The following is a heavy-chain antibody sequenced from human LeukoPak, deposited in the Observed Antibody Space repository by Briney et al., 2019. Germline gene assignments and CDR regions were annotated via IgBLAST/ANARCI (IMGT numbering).Heavy chain of an antibody. CDR1: GFTFSSHT. J-gene: IGHJ6*03. D-gene: IGHD3-22*01. CDR3: AKVYYYDSSGYYPNRNYYYYMDV. CDR2: ISSGGNT. Sequence: GGSLRLSCAASGFTFSSHTINWIRQAPGKGLEWVSGISSGGNTYYADSVKGRFTISRDNSKNTLYLQMNSLRAEDTAVYYCAKVYYYDSSGYYPNRNYYYYMDVWGKGTTVTISS. V-gene: IGHV3-23*01.